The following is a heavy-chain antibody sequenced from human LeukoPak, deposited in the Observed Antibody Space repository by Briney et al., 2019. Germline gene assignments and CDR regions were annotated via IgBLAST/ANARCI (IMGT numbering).Heavy chain of an antibody. D-gene: IGHD6-13*01. CDR1: GYGFTSHW. Sequence: GASLQISCKGSGYGFTSHWIGWGGRMPEKGVEWMGIIHSGDYDTRYSPSFQGQVTISADRSITTAYLQWSSLKASDTAIYYCARHESTLSSSFNFWGQGTLVTVSS. J-gene: IGHJ4*02. V-gene: IGHV5-51*01. CDR2: IHSGDYDT. CDR3: ARHESTLSSSFNF.